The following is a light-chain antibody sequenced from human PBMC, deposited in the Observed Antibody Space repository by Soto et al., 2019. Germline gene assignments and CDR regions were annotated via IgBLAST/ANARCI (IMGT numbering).Light chain of an antibody. CDR3: QQYYSTPPT. Sequence: DIVMTQSPESLAVSLGERATINCKSSQTVLYSSNNKNYLAWYQQKAGQPPKLLIYWASTRQFGVPDRFSGSGSGADFTLTISSLQAEDVAVYYCQQYYSTPPTFGGGTKVEIK. J-gene: IGKJ4*01. CDR1: QTVLYSSNNKNY. CDR2: WAS. V-gene: IGKV4-1*01.